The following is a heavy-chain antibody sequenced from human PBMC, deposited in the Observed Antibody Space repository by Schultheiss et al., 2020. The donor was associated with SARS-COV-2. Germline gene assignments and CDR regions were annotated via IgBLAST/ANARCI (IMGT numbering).Heavy chain of an antibody. Sequence: GGSLRLSCAASGFTFSNAWMHWVCQAPEKGLEWVADIKCDGSEKYYVDSVKGRLTISRDNAKNSLYLQVNSLRAEDMTVYHCVRVPILYWWCMLFRFCFDYWGQGTLVTVSS. CDR1: GFTFSNAW. CDR3: VRVPILYWWCMLFRFCFDY. J-gene: IGHJ4*02. D-gene: IGHD2-8*02. V-gene: IGHV3-52*01. CDR2: IKCDGSEK.